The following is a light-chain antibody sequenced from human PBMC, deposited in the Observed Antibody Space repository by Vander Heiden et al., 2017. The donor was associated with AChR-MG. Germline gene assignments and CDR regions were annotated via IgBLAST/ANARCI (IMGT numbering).Light chain of an antibody. CDR3: QQDGSSLVT. Sequence: EIVLTRSPGTLSLSPGERATLSCRASQSVSSSYLAWYQQKPGQAPRLLIYGASSRATGIPDRFSGSGSGTDFTLTISRLEPEDFAVYYCQQDGSSLVTFGPGTKVDIK. V-gene: IGKV3-20*01. CDR2: GAS. J-gene: IGKJ3*01. CDR1: QSVSSSY.